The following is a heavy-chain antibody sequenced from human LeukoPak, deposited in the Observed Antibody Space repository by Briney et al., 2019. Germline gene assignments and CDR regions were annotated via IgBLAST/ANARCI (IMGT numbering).Heavy chain of an antibody. CDR2: IYYSGST. CDR1: GGSINNYY. Sequence: PSETLSLTCTVSGGSINNYYWSWIRQPPGKGLEWIGYIYYSGSTNYNPSLTSRVTISIDTSKNQFSLKLSSVTAADTAVYYCAKSSGSYCNVDFDYWGQGTLVTVSS. V-gene: IGHV4-59*01. D-gene: IGHD3-10*01. CDR3: AKSSGSYCNVDFDY. J-gene: IGHJ4*02.